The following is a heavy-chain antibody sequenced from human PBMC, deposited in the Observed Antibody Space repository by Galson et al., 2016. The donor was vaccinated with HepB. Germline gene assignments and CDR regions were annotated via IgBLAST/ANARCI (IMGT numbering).Heavy chain of an antibody. CDR1: GESINNYY. D-gene: IGHD5-18*01. CDR2: IYYNGDT. J-gene: IGHJ1*01. CDR3: AMTARVPGY. Sequence: SETLSLTCTVSGESINNYYWSWIRQSPGKGLEYIGYIYYNGDTNSNPSLKSRATISIDTSKSQFSLRLTSVTAADTAIYYCAMTARVPGYWGQGIPVAVSS. V-gene: IGHV4-59*12.